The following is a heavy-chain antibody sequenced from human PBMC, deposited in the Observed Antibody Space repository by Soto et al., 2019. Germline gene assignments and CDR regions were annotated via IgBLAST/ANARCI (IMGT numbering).Heavy chain of an antibody. D-gene: IGHD6-19*01. J-gene: IGHJ4*02. V-gene: IGHV3-48*02. CDR2: ITSDTKTI. Sequence: EVQLVESGGALVQPGGSLRLSCAASGFKFSIYSMNWVRQAPGKGLEWSAYITSDTKTIKYGDSVKGRFTISRDNAKNSVYLQMNNLSDEDTAVYYCARSVKGHFDYWGQGTVVTVSS. CDR1: GFKFSIYS. CDR3: ARSVKGHFDY.